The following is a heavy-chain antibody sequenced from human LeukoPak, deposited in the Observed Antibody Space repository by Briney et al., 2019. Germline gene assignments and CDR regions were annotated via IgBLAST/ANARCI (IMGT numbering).Heavy chain of an antibody. D-gene: IGHD2-2*02. CDR1: GYTFTSYY. CDR3: ARDARYRYQLLYSFFGY. V-gene: IGHV1-46*01. Sequence: ASVKVSCKASGYTFTSYYMHWVRQAPGQGLEWMGIINPSGGSTSYAQKFQGRVTMTRDTSTSTVYMELSSLRSEDTAVYYCARDARYRYQLLYSFFGYWGQGTLVTVSS. J-gene: IGHJ4*02. CDR2: INPSGGST.